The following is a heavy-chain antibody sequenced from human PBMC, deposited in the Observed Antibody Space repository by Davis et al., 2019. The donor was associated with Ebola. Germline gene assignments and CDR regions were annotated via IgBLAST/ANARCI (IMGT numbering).Heavy chain of an antibody. V-gene: IGHV1-69*13. Sequence: SVKVSCKASGGTFSSYAISWVRQAPGQGLEWMGGIIPIFGTANYAQKFQGRVTITADESTSTAYMELSSLRSEDTAVYYCAREMATIRRGYYYYGMDVWGQGTTVTVSS. CDR3: AREMATIRRGYYYYGMDV. CDR1: GGTFSSYA. J-gene: IGHJ6*02. D-gene: IGHD5-24*01. CDR2: IIPIFGTA.